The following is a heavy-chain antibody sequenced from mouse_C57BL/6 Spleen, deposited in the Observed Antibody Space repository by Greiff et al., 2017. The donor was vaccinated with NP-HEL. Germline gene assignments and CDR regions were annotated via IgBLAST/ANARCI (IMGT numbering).Heavy chain of an antibody. CDR2: IDPSDSYT. V-gene: IGHV1-50*01. CDR3: ERSGYSGSSLYFDD. D-gene: IGHD1-1*01. CDR1: GYTFTSYW. J-gene: IGHJ2*01. Sequence: QVQLQQPGAELVKPGASVKLSCKASGYTFTSYWMQWVKQRPGQGLEWIGEIDPSDSYTNYNQKFKGKATLTVDTSSSTAYMQLSSLTSEDSAVDYCERSGYSGSSLYFDDWGKGTTLTASS.